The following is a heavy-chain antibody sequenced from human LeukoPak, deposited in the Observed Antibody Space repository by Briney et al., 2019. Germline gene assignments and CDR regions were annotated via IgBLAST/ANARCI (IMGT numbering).Heavy chain of an antibody. CDR2: ISGSGGST. D-gene: IGHD6-19*01. Sequence: QPGGSLRLSCAASGFTFTSYAMSWARQAPGKGLEWVSAISGSGGSTYYADSVKGRFTISRDNSKNTLYLQMNTLRAEDTAVYYCAKFRPVTSVAGTIFHYWGQGTLVTVSS. CDR1: GFTFTSYA. CDR3: AKFRPVTSVAGTIFHY. J-gene: IGHJ4*02. V-gene: IGHV3-23*01.